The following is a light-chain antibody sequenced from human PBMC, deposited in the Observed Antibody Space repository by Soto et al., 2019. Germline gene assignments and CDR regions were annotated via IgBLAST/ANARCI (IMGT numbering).Light chain of an antibody. V-gene: IGLV2-14*01. CDR3: SSYTSSSTNWV. J-gene: IGLJ3*02. CDR1: SSDVGGYNY. CDR2: DVS. Sequence: QSALTQPASVSGSPGQSITISCTGTSSDVGGYNYVSWYQQHPGKAPKLMIYDVSNRPSGVSNRFSGSKSGNMASLTISGLQAEDEADYYCSSYTSSSTNWVFGGGTKLTVL.